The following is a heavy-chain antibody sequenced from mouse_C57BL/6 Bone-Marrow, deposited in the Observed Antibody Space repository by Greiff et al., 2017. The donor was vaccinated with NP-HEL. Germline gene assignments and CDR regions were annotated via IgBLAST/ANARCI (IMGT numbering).Heavy chain of an antibody. D-gene: IGHD6-1*01. V-gene: IGHV1-61*01. CDR3: ARRTATSSYWYFDV. Sequence: QVQLQQPGAELVRPGSSVKLSCKASGYTFTSYWMDWVKQRPGQGLEWIGNIYPSDSETHYNQKFKDKATLTVDKSSSTAYMQLISLTSEDSAVYYYARRTATSSYWYFDVWGTGTTVTVSS. CDR2: IYPSDSET. J-gene: IGHJ1*03. CDR1: GYTFTSYW.